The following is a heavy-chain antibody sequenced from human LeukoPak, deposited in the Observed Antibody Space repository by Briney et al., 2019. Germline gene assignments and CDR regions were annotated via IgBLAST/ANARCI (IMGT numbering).Heavy chain of an antibody. J-gene: IGHJ5*02. Sequence: PGGSLRLSCAASGLTVSSNHMSWVRQAPGKGLEWISVIYGGADTYYADSVKGRFTISRDNSKNTLYLQMNSLRAEDTAVYYCAKDRGGYSGYGSWGQGTLVTVSS. CDR2: IYGGADT. D-gene: IGHD5-12*01. V-gene: IGHV3-53*01. CDR1: GLTVSSNH. CDR3: AKDRGGYSGYGS.